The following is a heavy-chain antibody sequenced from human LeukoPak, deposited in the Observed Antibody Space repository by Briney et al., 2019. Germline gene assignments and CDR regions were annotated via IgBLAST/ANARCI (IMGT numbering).Heavy chain of an antibody. V-gene: IGHV4-61*02. CDR1: GGAISSGSYY. J-gene: IGHJ3*02. CDR2: IYTSGSA. Sequence: SQTLSLTCTVSGGAISSGSYYWSWIRQPPGKGLEWIGRIYTSGSANYNPSLKSRVTISVDTSKNQFSLKLSSVTAADTAVYYCASYGPPRLRGVRGAFDIWGQGTMVTVSS. CDR3: ASYGPPRLRGVRGAFDI. D-gene: IGHD4-17*01.